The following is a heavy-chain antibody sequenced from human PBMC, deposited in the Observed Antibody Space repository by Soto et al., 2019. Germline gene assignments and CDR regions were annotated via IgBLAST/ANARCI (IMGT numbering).Heavy chain of an antibody. Sequence: SVTLSLTCTITGASIGSYYWSWIRQPPGKGLEWIGYIYYSGSTKYTPSLKSRVTISVDTSENQFSLSLTSVTAADTAMYYCARDLAAARAFDIWGQGTMVT. CDR1: GASIGSYY. D-gene: IGHD6-25*01. CDR3: ARDLAAARAFDI. J-gene: IGHJ3*02. V-gene: IGHV4-59*01. CDR2: IYYSGST.